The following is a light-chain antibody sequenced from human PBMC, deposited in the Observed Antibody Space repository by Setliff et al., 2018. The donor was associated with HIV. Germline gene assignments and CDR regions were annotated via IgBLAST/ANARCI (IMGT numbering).Light chain of an antibody. Sequence: QSVLTQPASVSRSPGQTITLSCTGTSSDVGNYNLVSWYQLHPARAPKLMIYKVNKPPSVVYNRSSASTSGNTSPLTISGRQAEDAADYYCSSYARGSTYVFGTGTKVTVL. J-gene: IGLJ1*01. CDR1: SSDVGNYNL. CDR2: KVN. CDR3: SSYARGSTYV. V-gene: IGLV2-23*02.